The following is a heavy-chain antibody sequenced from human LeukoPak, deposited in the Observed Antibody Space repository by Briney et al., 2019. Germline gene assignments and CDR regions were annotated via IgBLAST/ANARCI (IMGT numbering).Heavy chain of an antibody. V-gene: IGHV1-2*02. D-gene: IGHD2-2*01. CDR3: ARGAGTPSSTSYNWFDP. J-gene: IGHJ5*02. CDR2: INPSSGGP. Sequence: ASVTVSCKTSGYTFTDYYMHWLRQAPGQGLQWMGWINPSSGGPNYAQKFQGTVTMTRDASITTAYMELSILRSDDTAVYYCARGAGTPSSTSYNWFDPWGQGTLVTVS. CDR1: GYTFTDYY.